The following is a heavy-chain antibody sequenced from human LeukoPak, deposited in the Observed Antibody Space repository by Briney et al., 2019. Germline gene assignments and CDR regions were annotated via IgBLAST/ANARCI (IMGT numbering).Heavy chain of an antibody. CDR1: GYTFTGFN. CDR2: IRPTGVST. V-gene: IGHV1-46*01. Sequence: ASVKVSCKASGYTFTGFNVNWVRQAPGQGLEWMGVIRPTGVSTDYAQNFQGRVTMTSDTSTRTVYMELSSLRSEDTAVYYCARRAIYDNSGSYSDAFDFWGQGTLVTVSS. J-gene: IGHJ3*01. CDR3: ARRAIYDNSGSYSDAFDF. D-gene: IGHD3-22*01.